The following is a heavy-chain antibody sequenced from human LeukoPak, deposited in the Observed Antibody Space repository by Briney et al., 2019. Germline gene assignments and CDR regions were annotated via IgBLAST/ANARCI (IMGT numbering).Heavy chain of an antibody. D-gene: IGHD6-19*01. J-gene: IGHJ6*03. CDR1: GGSISSSSYY. Sequence: SETRSLTCTVSGGSISSSSYYWGWIRQPPGKGLEWIGSIYYSGSTYYNPSLKSRVTISVDTSKNQFSLKLSSVTAADTAVYYCARSGPYMDVWGKGTTVTVSS. CDR2: IYYSGST. CDR3: ARSGPYMDV. V-gene: IGHV4-39*01.